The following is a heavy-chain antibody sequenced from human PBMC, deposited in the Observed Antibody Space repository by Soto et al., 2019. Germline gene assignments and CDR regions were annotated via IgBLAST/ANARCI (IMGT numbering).Heavy chain of an antibody. D-gene: IGHD4-17*01. CDR3: ARVGGDDFGDSGGFDY. Sequence: SETLSLTCTVPGGSIRDYFWTWIRQPPGKGLEWIGYIYYSGRTNYNPSLESRVSISVDTSKNHFSLQLRSVTAADTAVYYCARVGGDDFGDSGGFDYWGQGTLVTVSS. V-gene: IGHV4-59*01. CDR2: IYYSGRT. J-gene: IGHJ4*02. CDR1: GGSIRDYF.